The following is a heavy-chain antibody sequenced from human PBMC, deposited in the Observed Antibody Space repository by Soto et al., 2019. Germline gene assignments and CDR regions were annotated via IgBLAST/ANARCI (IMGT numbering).Heavy chain of an antibody. CDR3: AQTLGLAVAGPGRFDL. V-gene: IGHV1-69*12. D-gene: IGHD6-19*01. CDR2: IIPLFRTP. Sequence: QVQLVQSGAEVKKPGSSVKVSCKASGGTFSTYAISWVRQAPGQGLEWMGGIIPLFRTPNYAQKFQGRVTITADESTSTAYMELRSLRSEDTAVYYCAQTLGLAVAGPGRFDLWGRGTLITVSS. CDR1: GGTFSTYA. J-gene: IGHJ2*01.